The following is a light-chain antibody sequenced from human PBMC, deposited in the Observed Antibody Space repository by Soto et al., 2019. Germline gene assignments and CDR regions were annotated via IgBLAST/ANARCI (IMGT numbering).Light chain of an antibody. J-gene: IGLJ1*01. CDR2: EVS. CDR1: SSDVGGYNY. CDR3: TSFTSSPSYV. V-gene: IGLV2-14*01. Sequence: QSALAQPASVSGSPGQSITISCTGTSSDVGGYNYVCWYQHHPGKAPKLIISEVSNRPSGVSDRFSGSKSGNTASLTISGLQPEDEADYYCTSFTSSPSYVFGTGTKVTVL.